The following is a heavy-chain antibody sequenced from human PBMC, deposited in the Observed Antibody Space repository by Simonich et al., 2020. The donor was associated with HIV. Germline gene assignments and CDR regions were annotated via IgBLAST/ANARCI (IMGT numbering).Heavy chain of an antibody. CDR1: GFTFDDFA. D-gene: IGHD3-10*01. CDR2: NSWNSGSI. CDR3: AKDKGAYYGSGSPVY. J-gene: IGHJ4*02. Sequence: EVQLVESGGGLVQPGRSLSLSCAASGFTFDDFALHWVRQAPGKCRELVSGNSWNSGSIGYADSVKGRFTISRDNAKNSLYLQMNSLRAEDTALYYCAKDKGAYYGSGSPVYWGQGTLVTVSS. V-gene: IGHV3-9*01.